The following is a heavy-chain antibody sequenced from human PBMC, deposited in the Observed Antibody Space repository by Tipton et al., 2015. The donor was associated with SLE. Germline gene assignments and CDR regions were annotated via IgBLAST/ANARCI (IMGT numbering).Heavy chain of an antibody. V-gene: IGHV3-7*01. CDR3: GSVDYPHYGVDV. CDR2: INQDGSRK. J-gene: IGHJ6*02. Sequence: SLRLSCVASGFTFSYDWMTWVRQAPGKGLEWVANINQDGSRKHYVDSVKGRFSISRDNAKNSGYVQLNSLRAEDTAVYYCGSVDYPHYGVDVWGQGTTVTVSS. CDR1: GFTFSYDW. D-gene: IGHD3-10*01.